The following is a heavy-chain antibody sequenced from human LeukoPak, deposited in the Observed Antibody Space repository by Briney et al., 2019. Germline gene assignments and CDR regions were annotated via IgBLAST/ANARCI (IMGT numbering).Heavy chain of an antibody. V-gene: IGHV3-33*01. D-gene: IGHD2-15*01. Sequence: PGGSLRLSCAASGFTFSSYGMHWVRQAPGKGLEWVAVIWYDGSNKYYADSVKGRFTISRDNSKNTLYLLMNSLRAEDTAVYYCARDSSGVVVVAAIVYWGQGTLVTVSS. CDR1: GFTFSSYG. CDR3: ARDSSGVVVVAAIVY. CDR2: IWYDGSNK. J-gene: IGHJ4*02.